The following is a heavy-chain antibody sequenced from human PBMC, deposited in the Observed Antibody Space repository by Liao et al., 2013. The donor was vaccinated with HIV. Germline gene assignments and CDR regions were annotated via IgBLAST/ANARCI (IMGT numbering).Heavy chain of an antibody. V-gene: IGHV4-34*01. CDR3: ARDPIRRGWIDP. Sequence: QVQLQQWGAGLLKPSETLSLTCAVYGGSLSVNNWSWIRQPPGKGRGVDWGKYNHSGSTNYNPSLKSRVIISVDTSKNQFSLKLNSVTAADTAVYYCARDPIRRGWIDPWGQGTLVTVSS. CDR2: YNHSGST. CDR1: GGSLSVNN. J-gene: IGHJ5*02. D-gene: IGHD2-2*02.